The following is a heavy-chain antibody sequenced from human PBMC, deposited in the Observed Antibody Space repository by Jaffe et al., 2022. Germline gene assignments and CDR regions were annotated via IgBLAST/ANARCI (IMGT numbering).Heavy chain of an antibody. CDR1: GFTFSSYG. CDR2: IRYDGSNK. J-gene: IGHJ3*02. CDR3: AKDEVVAATRCKVAFDI. V-gene: IGHV3-30*02. D-gene: IGHD2-15*01. Sequence: QVQLVESGGGVVQPGGSLRLSCAASGFTFSSYGMHWVRQAPGKGLEWVAFIRYDGSNKYYADSVKGRFTISRDNSKNTLYLQMNSLRAEDTAVYYCAKDEVVAATRCKVAFDIWGQGTMVTVSS.